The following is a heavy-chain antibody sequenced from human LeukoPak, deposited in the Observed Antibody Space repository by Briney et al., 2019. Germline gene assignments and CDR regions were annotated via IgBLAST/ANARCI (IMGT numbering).Heavy chain of an antibody. Sequence: GGSLRLSCAASGFTFSSYAMHWVRQAPGKGLEWVAVIWYDGSNKYYADSVKGRFTISRDNSKNTLYLQMNSLRAEDTAVYYCARGGVNDYGDEGLFDYWGQGTLVTVSS. CDR3: ARGGVNDYGDEGLFDY. CDR1: GFTFSSYA. V-gene: IGHV3-33*08. D-gene: IGHD4-17*01. J-gene: IGHJ4*02. CDR2: IWYDGSNK.